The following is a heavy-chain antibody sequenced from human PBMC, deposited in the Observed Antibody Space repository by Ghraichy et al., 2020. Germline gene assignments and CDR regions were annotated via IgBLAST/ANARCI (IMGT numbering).Heavy chain of an antibody. CDR3: ARGRPTSGSHYDF. J-gene: IGHJ4*02. Sequence: GGSLRLSCAASGFIFSDYYMSWIRQAPGKGLEWILYISDSSHYTNYADSVKGRFTISRDNAKNSLYLHMNSLRAEDTAVYYCARGRPTSGSHYDFWGQGTLVTVSS. D-gene: IGHD1-26*01. V-gene: IGHV3-11*06. CDR2: ISDSSHYT. CDR1: GFIFSDYY.